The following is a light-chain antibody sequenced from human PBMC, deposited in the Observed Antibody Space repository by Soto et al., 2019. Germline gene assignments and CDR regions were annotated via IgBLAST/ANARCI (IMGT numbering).Light chain of an antibody. V-gene: IGLV2-14*01. J-gene: IGLJ3*02. CDR3: SSYTSSSNWV. CDR2: DVS. CDR1: SSDVGGYNY. Sequence: QSALAPPASVSGSRGQSITISCTGTSSDVGGYNYVSWYQQHPGKAPKLMIYDVSNRPSGVSNRFSGSKSGNTASLTISGLQAEDEADYYCSSYTSSSNWVFGGGTQLTVL.